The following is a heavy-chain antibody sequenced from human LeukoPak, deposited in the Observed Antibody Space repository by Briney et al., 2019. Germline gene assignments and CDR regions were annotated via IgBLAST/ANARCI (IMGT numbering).Heavy chain of an antibody. CDR1: GGSISSGGYY. J-gene: IGHJ4*02. D-gene: IGHD3-10*01. Sequence: SETLSLTCAVSGGSISSGGYYWSWIRQHPGKGLEWIGYIYYSGSTYYNPSLKSRVTISVDTSKNQFSLKLSSVTAADTAVYYCASYIWFGEFLDYWGQGTLVTVSS. V-gene: IGHV4-31*11. CDR3: ASYIWFGEFLDY. CDR2: IYYSGST.